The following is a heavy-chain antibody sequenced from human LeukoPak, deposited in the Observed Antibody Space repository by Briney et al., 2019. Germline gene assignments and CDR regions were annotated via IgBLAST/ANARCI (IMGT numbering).Heavy chain of an antibody. CDR2: ISGSGGST. J-gene: IGHJ5*02. Sequence: GGSLRLSCAASGFTFSSYAMSWVRQAPGKGLEWVSAISGSGGSTYYADSVKGWFTISRDNSKNTLYLQMNSLRAEDTAVYYCAKTAYDFWSGLNWFDPWGQGTLVTVSS. D-gene: IGHD3-3*01. CDR3: AKTAYDFWSGLNWFDP. CDR1: GFTFSSYA. V-gene: IGHV3-23*01.